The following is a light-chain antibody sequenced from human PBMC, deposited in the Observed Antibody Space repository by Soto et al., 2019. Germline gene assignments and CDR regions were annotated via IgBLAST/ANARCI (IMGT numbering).Light chain of an antibody. Sequence: EIALTQSPASLSLSPGESVTLYCRTSQTISGNYLSWYQRRPGQAPRLLIFGASIRATDIPARFSGSGSGRDFTLAITSLEPEDFAVYYCHQNYDLPWTFGQGTKLEMK. CDR1: QTISGNY. CDR3: HQNYDLPWT. V-gene: IGKV3D-7*01. J-gene: IGKJ2*02. CDR2: GAS.